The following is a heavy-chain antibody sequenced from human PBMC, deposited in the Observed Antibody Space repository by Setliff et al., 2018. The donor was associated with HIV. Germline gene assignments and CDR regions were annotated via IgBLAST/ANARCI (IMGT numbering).Heavy chain of an antibody. CDR1: GASISSGSYY. CDR3: ARDVWRGSGWYGLDY. D-gene: IGHD6-19*01. V-gene: IGHV4-61*02. J-gene: IGHJ4*02. CDR2: LYTSGST. Sequence: SETLSLTCTVSGASISSGSYYWSWIRQPAGKGLEWIGRLYTSGSTNYNPSLKSRVTMSVDTSKNQFSLKLSSVTAADTAVYYCARDVWRGSGWYGLDYWGQGMLVTVSS.